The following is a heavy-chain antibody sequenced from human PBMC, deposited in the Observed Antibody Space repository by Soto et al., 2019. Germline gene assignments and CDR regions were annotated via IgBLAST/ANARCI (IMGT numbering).Heavy chain of an antibody. Sequence: GGSLRLSCAASGFSFSSYGMHWVRQAPGKGLDWVAVIWYDGSNKYYAESVKGRFTISRDNARNSLYLQMDSLRAEDTAVYFCARGDTPMITGMDSFDIWGQGTMVTVSS. J-gene: IGHJ3*02. CDR1: GFSFSSYG. CDR2: IWYDGSNK. V-gene: IGHV3-33*01. CDR3: ARGDTPMITGMDSFDI. D-gene: IGHD5-18*01.